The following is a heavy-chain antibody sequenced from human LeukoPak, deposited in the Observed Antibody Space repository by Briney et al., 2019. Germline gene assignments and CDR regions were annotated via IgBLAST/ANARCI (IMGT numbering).Heavy chain of an antibody. CDR2: IIPIFGTA. CDR1: GGTFSSYA. V-gene: IGHV1-69*13. D-gene: IGHD2/OR15-2a*01. Sequence: ASVKVSCKTSGGTFSSYAISWVRQAPGQGLEWMGEIIPIFGTANYAQKFQGRVTITADESTSTAYMELSSLRSEDTAVYYRARRIRGYYFDYWGQGTLVTVSS. J-gene: IGHJ4*02. CDR3: ARRIRGYYFDY.